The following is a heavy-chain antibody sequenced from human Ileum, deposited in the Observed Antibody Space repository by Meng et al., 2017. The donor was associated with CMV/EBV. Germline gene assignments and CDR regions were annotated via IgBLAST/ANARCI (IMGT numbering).Heavy chain of an antibody. CDR3: ASLGLRGNSFDY. V-gene: IGHV4-30-4*08. CDR1: GGSSSSGDYY. J-gene: IGHJ4*02. CDR2: IYYSGST. Sequence: TVSGGSSSSGDYYWSWIRQPPGKGLEWIGYIYYSGSTYYNPSLKSRVTISVDTSKNQFSLKLSSVTAADTAVYYCASLGLRGNSFDYWGQGTLVTVSS. D-gene: IGHD3-16*01.